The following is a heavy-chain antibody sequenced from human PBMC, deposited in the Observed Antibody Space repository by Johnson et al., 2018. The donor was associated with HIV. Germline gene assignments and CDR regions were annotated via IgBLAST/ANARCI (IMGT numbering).Heavy chain of an antibody. CDR3: AKDPPGVDDIHAFDI. V-gene: IGHV3-30*04. D-gene: IGHD3-9*01. J-gene: IGHJ3*02. CDR1: GFTFSSYA. CDR2: ISYDGSNK. Sequence: QMQLVESGGGLVQPGGSLRLSCAASGFTFSSYAMSWVRQTPGKRLEWVAVISYDGSNKYYADSVKGRFTISRDNSKNTLYLQMNSLRAEDTAVYYCAKDPPGVDDIHAFDIWGQGTMVTVSS.